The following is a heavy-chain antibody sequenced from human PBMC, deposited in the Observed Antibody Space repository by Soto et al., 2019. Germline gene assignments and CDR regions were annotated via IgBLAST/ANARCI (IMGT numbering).Heavy chain of an antibody. Sequence: EVQLLESGGGLGQPGGSLRLSCVGSGFDLVSNAMAWVRQAPGKGLEWLSIVYSGGETAHSADSVEGRVTISRDNSKNTLYLQISSLRDEDTAVYYCARTIIHYYFDSWGQGTLVTVSS. J-gene: IGHJ4*02. CDR3: ARTIIHYYFDS. V-gene: IGHV3-23*03. CDR1: GFDLVSNA. CDR2: VYSGGETA.